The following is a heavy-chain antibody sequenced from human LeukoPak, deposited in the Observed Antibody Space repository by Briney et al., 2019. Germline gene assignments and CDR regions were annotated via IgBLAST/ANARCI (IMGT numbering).Heavy chain of an antibody. Sequence: SQTLSLTCTVSGGSISSGGYYWSWIRQHPGKGLEWIGYIYYSGSTYYNPSLKSRVTISVDTSKNQFSLKLSSVTAADTAVYYCARDSRPPYDSSFGWFDPWGQGTLVTVSS. CDR2: IYYSGST. J-gene: IGHJ5*02. CDR3: ARDSRPPYDSSFGWFDP. V-gene: IGHV4-31*03. CDR1: GGSISSGGYY. D-gene: IGHD3-22*01.